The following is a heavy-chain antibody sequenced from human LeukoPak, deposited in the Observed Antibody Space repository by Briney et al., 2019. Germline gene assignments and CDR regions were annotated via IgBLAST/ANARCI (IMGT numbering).Heavy chain of an antibody. CDR2: IKQDGSQK. J-gene: IGHJ4*02. D-gene: IGHD4-23*01. V-gene: IGHV3-7*01. Sequence: PGGSLRLSCAVSGFTFSNFWMSWVRQAPGNGLEWVANIKQDGSQKYYVDSVKGRFTISRDNAKNSLHLQMNSLRAEDTAVYYCASCGYGGNCYLDYWGQGTLVTVSS. CDR1: GFTFSNFW. CDR3: ASCGYGGNCYLDY.